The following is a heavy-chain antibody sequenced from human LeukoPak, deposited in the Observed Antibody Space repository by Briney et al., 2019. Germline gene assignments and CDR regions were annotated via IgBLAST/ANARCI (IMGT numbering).Heavy chain of an antibody. J-gene: IGHJ4*02. Sequence: GGSLRLSCAASGFAFSSQAMGWVRQAPGKGLEWVSVISDSGSITYYADSVKGRFTISRDNSKNTLFLQMNSLRAEDTAVYYCAKDARRTSGWYFFDYWGQGSLVTVSS. V-gene: IGHV3-23*01. CDR2: ISDSGSIT. D-gene: IGHD6-19*01. CDR3: AKDARRTSGWYFFDY. CDR1: GFAFSSQA.